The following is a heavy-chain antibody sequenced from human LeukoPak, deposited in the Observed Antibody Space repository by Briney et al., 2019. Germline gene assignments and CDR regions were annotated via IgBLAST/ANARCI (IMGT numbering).Heavy chain of an antibody. D-gene: IGHD3-10*01. CDR1: GYTFTGYY. CDR3: ARRYGSGSLDY. J-gene: IGHJ4*02. V-gene: IGHV1-2*02. CDR2: INPNSGGT. Sequence: ASVKVSCKASGYTFTGYYMHWVRQAPGQGLEWMGWINPNSGGTNYAQKFQGRVTMTRDTSISTAYMELSRLRSDHTAVHYCARRYGSGSLDYWGQGTLVTVSS.